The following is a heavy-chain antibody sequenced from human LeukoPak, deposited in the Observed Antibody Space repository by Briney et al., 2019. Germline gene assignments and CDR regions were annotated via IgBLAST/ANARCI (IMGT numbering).Heavy chain of an antibody. V-gene: IGHV1-3*01. J-gene: IGHJ4*02. Sequence: ASVKVSCKASGYTFTSYAMHWVRQAPGQRLEWMGWINAGNGNTKYSQKFQGRVTITRDTSASTAYMELSSLRSEDTAVYYCAKSYSSIVFATDYWGQGTMVTVSS. CDR1: GYTFTSYA. CDR3: AKSYSSIVFATDY. CDR2: INAGNGNT. D-gene: IGHD6-13*01.